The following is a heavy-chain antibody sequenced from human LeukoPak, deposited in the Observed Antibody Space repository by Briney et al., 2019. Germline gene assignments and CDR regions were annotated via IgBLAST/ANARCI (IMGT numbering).Heavy chain of an antibody. CDR1: GGSMSYYY. J-gene: IGHJ4*02. CDR3: ARGSHYDSSVYSY. Sequence: PSETLSLTCSVSGGSMSYYYWTWIRQSPGKGLEWIGYVYYSGSTNYNSSLKSRVTISVDPSKNQFSLRLSSVTAADTAIYYCARGSHYDSSVYSYWGQGTLVTVSS. V-gene: IGHV4-59*01. CDR2: VYYSGST. D-gene: IGHD3-22*01.